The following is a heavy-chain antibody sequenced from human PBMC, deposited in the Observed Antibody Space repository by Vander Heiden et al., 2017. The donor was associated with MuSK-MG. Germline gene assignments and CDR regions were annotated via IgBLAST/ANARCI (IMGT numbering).Heavy chain of an antibody. CDR1: GFTFSSYE. CDR2: ISSSGSTI. CDR3: ARAARGAWDFDL. V-gene: IGHV3-48*03. J-gene: IGHJ2*01. Sequence: EVQLVESGGGLVQPGGSLRLSCAASGFTFSSYEMNWVRQAPGKGLEWVSYISSSGSTIYYADSVKGRFTISRDNAKNSLYLQMDSLRAEDTAVYYCARAARGAWDFDLWGRGTLVTVSS.